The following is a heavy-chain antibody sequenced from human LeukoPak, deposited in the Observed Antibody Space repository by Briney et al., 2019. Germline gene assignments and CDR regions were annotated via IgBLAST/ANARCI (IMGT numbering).Heavy chain of an antibody. D-gene: IGHD6-13*01. CDR3: AKDTRKQQLIAEYFQH. V-gene: IGHV3-30*18. J-gene: IGHJ1*01. Sequence: GGSLRLSCAASGFTFSSYAMSWVRQAPGKGLEWVALISYDGRNKYYADSVKGRFTISRDNSKNTLYLQMNSLRAEDTALYYCAKDTRKQQLIAEYFQHWGQGTLVTVSS. CDR1: GFTFSSYA. CDR2: ISYDGRNK.